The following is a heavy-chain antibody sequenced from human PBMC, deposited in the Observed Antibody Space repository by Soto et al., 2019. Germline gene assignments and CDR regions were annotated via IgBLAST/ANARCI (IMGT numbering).Heavy chain of an antibody. Sequence: GASVKVSFKASGGTFSSYAISWVRQAPGQGLEWMGGIIPIFGTANYAQKFQGRATITADESTSTAYMELSSLRSEDTAVYYCARGLIAGSSSALDGHDAFDIWGQGTMVTVSS. CDR3: ARGLIAGSSSALDGHDAFDI. D-gene: IGHD6-19*01. V-gene: IGHV1-69*13. CDR1: GGTFSSYA. J-gene: IGHJ3*02. CDR2: IIPIFGTA.